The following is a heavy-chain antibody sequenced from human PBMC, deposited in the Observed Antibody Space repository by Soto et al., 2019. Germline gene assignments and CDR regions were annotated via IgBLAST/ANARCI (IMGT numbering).Heavy chain of an antibody. J-gene: IGHJ6*02. D-gene: IGHD3-10*01. CDR2: LSYDGKSD. V-gene: IGHV3-30*04. Sequence: QLQLVESGGDVVQPGRSLRLSCVGSGFSFSSYAMHWVRQAPGKGLEWVAFLSYDGKSDYYTDSVKGRFIISRDNSKRTLYLQMNNLRLEDTAVYYCAKELRVRGLRVEVWDQGTSVTVSS. CDR1: GFSFSSYA. CDR3: AKELRVRGLRVEV.